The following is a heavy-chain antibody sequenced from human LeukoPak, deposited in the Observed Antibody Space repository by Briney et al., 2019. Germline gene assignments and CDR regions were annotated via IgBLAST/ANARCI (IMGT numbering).Heavy chain of an antibody. D-gene: IGHD4-11*01. CDR1: GFTFSSFS. J-gene: IGHJ4*02. CDR3: ARTPRRLHVDY. V-gene: IGHV3-21*01. CDR2: ISSSGTYI. Sequence: GGSLRLSCAASGFTFSSFSLNWVRQAPGKGLEWVSSISSSGTYIYYADSVKGRFTISRDNAKNSLFLQMNSLRAEDTAVYYCARTPRRLHVDYWGQGTLVTVSS.